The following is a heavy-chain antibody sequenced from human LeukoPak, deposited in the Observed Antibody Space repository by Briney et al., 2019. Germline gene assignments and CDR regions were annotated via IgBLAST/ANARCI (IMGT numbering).Heavy chain of an antibody. J-gene: IGHJ4*02. CDR1: GFTFSSYA. CDR3: ARGTGIVVVIMRY. Sequence: PGGSLRLSCAASGFTFSSYAMHWVRQAPGKGLEGVAVISYDASNKHYADSVKGRFTISRDNSKNTLYLQMNSLRAEDTAVYYCARGTGIVVVIMRYWGQGTLVTVSS. CDR2: ISYDASNK. D-gene: IGHD3-22*01. V-gene: IGHV3-30*04.